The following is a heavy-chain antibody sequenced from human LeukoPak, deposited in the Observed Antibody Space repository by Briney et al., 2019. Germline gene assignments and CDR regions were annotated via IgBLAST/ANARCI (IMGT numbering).Heavy chain of an antibody. CDR1: GYTFTSYG. D-gene: IGHD2-2*01. J-gene: IGHJ3*02. Sequence: SVKVSCKASGYTFTSYGISWVRQAPGQGLEWMGRIIPILGIANYAQKFQGRVTITADKSTSTAYMELSSLRSEDTAVYYCAAQGYCSSTSCPGAFDIWGQGTMVTVSS. CDR2: IIPILGIA. CDR3: AAQGYCSSTSCPGAFDI. V-gene: IGHV1-69*04.